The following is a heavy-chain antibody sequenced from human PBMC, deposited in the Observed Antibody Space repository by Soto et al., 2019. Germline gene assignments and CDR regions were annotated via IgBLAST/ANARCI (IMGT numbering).Heavy chain of an antibody. CDR2: TYYRSRWYN. CDR3: AGTTSHQWYYMDV. Sequence: SQTLSLPCAISVDSVSSNSAAWNWIRLSPSRGLEWLARTYYRSRWYNDYAVSVRSRITVNPDTSKNQFSLQLTSVTPEDTAVYYCAGTTSHQWYYMDVWGKGTTVTSP. V-gene: IGHV6-1*01. J-gene: IGHJ6*03. D-gene: IGHD1-7*01. CDR1: VDSVSSNSAA.